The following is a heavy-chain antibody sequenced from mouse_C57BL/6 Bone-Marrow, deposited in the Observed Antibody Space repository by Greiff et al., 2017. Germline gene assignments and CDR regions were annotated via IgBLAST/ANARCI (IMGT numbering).Heavy chain of an antibody. CDR1: FSPFPLSF. Sequence: QVQLQQPGAELVPPRASLQLFFPSSFSPFPLSFIHFFNHIPFQFLYFIFMIHPSDIDTNYNQKFKFNATLTVDKSSSTAYMQLSSLTSEDSAVYYCAFRLRNAMDYWGQGTSVTVSS. D-gene: IGHD3-2*02. V-gene: IGHV1-74*01. CDR2: IHPSDIDT. J-gene: IGHJ4*01. CDR3: AFRLRNAMDY.